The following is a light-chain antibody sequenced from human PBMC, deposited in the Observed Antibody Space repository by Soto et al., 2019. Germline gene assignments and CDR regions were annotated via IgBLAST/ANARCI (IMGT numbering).Light chain of an antibody. V-gene: IGKV1-39*01. CDR1: QRINKY. CDR2: TAS. Sequence: DIQMTQSPSSLSASLGDSVTIPCRASQRINKYLNWYQQRSGRAPRLLIHTASSLHSGVPSRFSGSGSGSDFTLTISSLQPEDFATYFRQQSFSTPYTFGQGTKLEI. CDR3: QQSFSTPYT. J-gene: IGKJ2*01.